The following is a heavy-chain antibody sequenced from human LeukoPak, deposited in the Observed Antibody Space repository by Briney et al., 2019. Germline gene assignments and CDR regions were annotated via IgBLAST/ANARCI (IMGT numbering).Heavy chain of an antibody. CDR3: ARGGYYYDSSGYYYFDY. CDR2: INPSGGST. D-gene: IGHD3-22*01. V-gene: IGHV1-46*01. CDR1: GYTFTGYY. J-gene: IGHJ4*02. Sequence: ASVKVSCKASGYTFTGYYMHWVRQAPGQGLEWMGIINPSGGSTSYAQKFQGRVTMTRDTSTSTVYMELSSLRSEDTAVHYCARGGYYYDSSGYYYFDYWGQGTLVTVSS.